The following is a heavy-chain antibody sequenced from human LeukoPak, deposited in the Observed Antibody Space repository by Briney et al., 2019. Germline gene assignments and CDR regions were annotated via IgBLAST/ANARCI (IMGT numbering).Heavy chain of an antibody. V-gene: IGHV4-39*01. CDR1: GFTFSSYW. D-gene: IGHD6-13*01. Sequence: GSLRLSCAASGFTFSSYWMSWVRQAPGKGLEWIGSIYYSGSTYYNPSLKSRVTISVDTSKNQFSLKLSSVTAADTAVYYCARHGRDGKPGIAAAGRPYYFDYWGQGTLVTVSS. CDR3: ARHGRDGKPGIAAAGRPYYFDY. J-gene: IGHJ4*02. CDR2: IYYSGST.